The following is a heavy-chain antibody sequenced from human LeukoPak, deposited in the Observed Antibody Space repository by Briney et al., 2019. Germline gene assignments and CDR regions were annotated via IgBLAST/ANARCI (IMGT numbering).Heavy chain of an antibody. V-gene: IGHV4-34*01. Sequence: SETLSLTCAVYGGSFSGYYWSWIRQPPGKGLEWIGEINHSGSTNYNPSLKSRVTISVDTSKNQFSLKLSSVTAADTAVYYCARLSVADAYYYDSSGYPYFDYWGQGTLVTVSS. CDR1: GGSFSGYY. CDR3: ARLSVADAYYYDSSGYPYFDY. D-gene: IGHD3-22*01. CDR2: INHSGST. J-gene: IGHJ4*02.